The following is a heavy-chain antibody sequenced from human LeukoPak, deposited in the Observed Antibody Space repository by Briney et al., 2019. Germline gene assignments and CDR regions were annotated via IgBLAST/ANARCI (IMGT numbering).Heavy chain of an antibody. CDR3: ARGFGDYVWGSYRPRYYFDY. D-gene: IGHD3-16*02. J-gene: IGHJ4*02. CDR2: IYYSGST. CDR1: GGSISSSSYY. V-gene: IGHV4-39*07. Sequence: PSETLSLTCTVSGGSISSSSYYWGWIRQPPGKGLEWIGSIYYSGSTYCNPSLKSRVTISVDTSKNQFSLKLSSVTAADTAVYYCARGFGDYVWGSYRPRYYFDYWGQGTLVTVSS.